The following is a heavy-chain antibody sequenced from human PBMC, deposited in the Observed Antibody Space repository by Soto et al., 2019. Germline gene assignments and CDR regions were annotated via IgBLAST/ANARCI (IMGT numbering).Heavy chain of an antibody. CDR3: ARAGVYGDYFDY. J-gene: IGHJ4*02. Sequence: QVQLQESGPGLVKPSQTLSLTCTVSGGSISSGGYHWSWIRQHPGKGLEWIGYIYYSGNTYYNPSLKSRXXIXVXXSKKQFSLKLNSVTAADTAVYYCARAGVYGDYFDYWGQGTLVTVSS. V-gene: IGHV4-31*03. CDR1: GGSISSGGYH. CDR2: IYYSGNT. D-gene: IGHD4-17*01.